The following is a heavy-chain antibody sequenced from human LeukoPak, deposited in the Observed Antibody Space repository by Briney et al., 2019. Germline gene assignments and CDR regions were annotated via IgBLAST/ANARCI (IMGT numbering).Heavy chain of an antibody. CDR3: ARDVLGYCSSTSCFNDAFDI. CDR2: ISRSGNTI. D-gene: IGHD2-2*01. J-gene: IGHJ3*02. CDR1: GFTFGDYY. V-gene: IGHV3-11*01. Sequence: GGSLRLSCVASGFTFGDYYMSWVRQAPGKGLEWISSISRSGNTIYYADSVKGRFTMSRGNAKNSLYLQMNSLRAEDTAVYYCARDVLGYCSSTSCFNDAFDIWGQGTMVTVSS.